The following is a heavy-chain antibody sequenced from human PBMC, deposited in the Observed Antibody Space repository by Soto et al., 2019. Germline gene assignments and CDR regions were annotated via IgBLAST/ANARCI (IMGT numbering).Heavy chain of an antibody. D-gene: IGHD6-19*01. Sequence: QVQLVQSGAEVKKPGSSVKVSCKASGGTFSSYAISWVRQAPGQGLEWMGGIIPIFGTANYAQKFQGRVTITADESTSTAYMELSSVRSEDTAVYYCATPIAVAGVYYFDYWGQGTLVTVSS. J-gene: IGHJ4*02. CDR2: IIPIFGTA. CDR3: ATPIAVAGVYYFDY. V-gene: IGHV1-69*12. CDR1: GGTFSSYA.